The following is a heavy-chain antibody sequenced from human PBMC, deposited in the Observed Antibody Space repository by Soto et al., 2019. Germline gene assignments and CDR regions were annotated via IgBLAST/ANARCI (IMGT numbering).Heavy chain of an antibody. CDR1: GGTFSSYT. D-gene: IGHD1-1*01. J-gene: IGHJ3*02. CDR2: IIPILGIA. Sequence: QVQLVQSGAEVKKPGSSVKVSCKASGGTFSSYTISWVRQAPGQGLEWMGRIIPILGIANYAQKFQVRVRMNADKSTGTAYMELSSLGAGDTAVYYCARALEPENGNDVSSGGDAFGIWGQGTMVIVSS. V-gene: IGHV1-69*02. CDR3: ARALEPENGNDVSSGGDAFGI.